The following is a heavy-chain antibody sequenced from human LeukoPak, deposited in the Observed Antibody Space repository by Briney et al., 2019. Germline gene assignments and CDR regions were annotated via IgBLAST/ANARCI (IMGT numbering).Heavy chain of an antibody. CDR1: GFSVSSNY. D-gene: IGHD6-6*01. CDR2: IYSGGST. CDR3: ARVEYSSSSLGFTYYYYMDV. Sequence: PGGSLRLSCAASGFSVSSNYMSWVRQAPGKGLEWVSVIYSGGSTYYADSVKGRFTISRDNSKNTLYLQMNSLRAEDTAVYYCARVEYSSSSLGFTYYYYMDVWGKGTTVTASS. V-gene: IGHV3-53*01. J-gene: IGHJ6*03.